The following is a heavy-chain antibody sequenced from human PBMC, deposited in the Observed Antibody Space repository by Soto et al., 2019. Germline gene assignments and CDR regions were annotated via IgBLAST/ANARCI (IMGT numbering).Heavy chain of an antibody. D-gene: IGHD3-9*01. J-gene: IGHJ4*02. CDR1: GGSISSYY. CDR3: AGLGVRYFDWLYPEKYYFDP. V-gene: IGHV4-59*01. Sequence: SETLSLTCTVSGGSISSYYWSWIRQPPGKGLEWIGYIYYSGSTNYNPSLKSRVTISVDTSKNQFSLKLSSVTAADTAVYYCAGLGVRYFDWLYPEKYYFDPWGQGTLVTVSS. CDR2: IYYSGST.